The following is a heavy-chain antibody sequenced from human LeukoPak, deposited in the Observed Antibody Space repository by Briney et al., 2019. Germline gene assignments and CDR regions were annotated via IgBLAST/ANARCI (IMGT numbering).Heavy chain of an antibody. J-gene: IGHJ4*02. CDR2: ISSSGSTI. CDR3: ARGTARSDY. CDR1: GFTFSNAW. V-gene: IGHV3-48*04. Sequence: GGSLRLSCAASGFTFSNAWMNWVRQAPGKGLEWVSYISSSGSTIYYADSVKGRFTISRDNAKNSLYLQMNSLRAEDTAVYYCARGTARSDYWGQGTLVTVSS. D-gene: IGHD4-17*01.